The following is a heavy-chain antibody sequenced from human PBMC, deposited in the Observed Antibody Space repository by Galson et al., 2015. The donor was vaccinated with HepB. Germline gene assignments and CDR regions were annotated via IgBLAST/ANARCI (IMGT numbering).Heavy chain of an antibody. CDR2: IYWDDDK. CDR3: AHRVRVTASKNIYYFDY. Sequence: PALVKPTQTLTLTCTFSGFSLSTSGVGVGWIRQPPGKALEWLALIYWDDDKRYSPSLKSRLTITKDTSKNQVVLTVTNMDPVDTATYYCAHRVRVTASKNIYYFDYWGQGTLVTVSS. V-gene: IGHV2-5*02. J-gene: IGHJ4*02. CDR1: GFSLSTSGVG. D-gene: IGHD2-21*02.